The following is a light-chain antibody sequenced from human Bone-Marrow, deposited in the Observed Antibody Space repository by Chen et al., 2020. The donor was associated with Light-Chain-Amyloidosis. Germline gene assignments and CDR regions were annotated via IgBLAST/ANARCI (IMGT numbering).Light chain of an antibody. CDR1: NIGSTS. CDR2: ADS. J-gene: IGLJ3*02. CDR3: QVWDRSSDRPV. V-gene: IGLV3-21*02. Sequence: SYVLTQQSSVSVAPGQTATIACGGNNIGSTSVHWYQQTPGQAPLLVVYADSDRPSGIPERLSGSNSGNTATLTVSRDEAGDEADYYCQVWDRSSDRPVFGGGTKLTVL.